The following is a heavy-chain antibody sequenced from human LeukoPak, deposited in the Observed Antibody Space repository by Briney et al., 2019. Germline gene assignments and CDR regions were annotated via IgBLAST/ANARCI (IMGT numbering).Heavy chain of an antibody. J-gene: IGHJ4*02. Sequence: PGGSLRLSCAASGFTISNNYMTWVRQAPGKGLEWVSVIYNGGSTYYEDSVKGRFTISRDNSQNTLCLQINSLRAEDTAVYYCARGTYGGIDYWGQGTLVTVSS. CDR3: ARGTYGGIDY. V-gene: IGHV3-66*02. CDR2: IYNGGST. D-gene: IGHD4-23*01. CDR1: GFTISNNY.